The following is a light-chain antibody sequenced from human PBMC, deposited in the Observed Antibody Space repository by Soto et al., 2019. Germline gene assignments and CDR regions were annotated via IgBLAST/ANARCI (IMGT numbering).Light chain of an antibody. CDR2: EVS. J-gene: IGLJ1*01. CDR3: SSFASSKNLN. V-gene: IGLV2-8*01. CDR1: SSDLGGYNS. Sequence: QSDLTQPPSASGSPGQSVTISCTGTSSDLGGYNSVSWYQQHPGKAPKVMIYEVSKRPTGVSDRCSGSKSGDTASLTVSGLQADAEADYYCSSFASSKNLNLGTGNKATDL.